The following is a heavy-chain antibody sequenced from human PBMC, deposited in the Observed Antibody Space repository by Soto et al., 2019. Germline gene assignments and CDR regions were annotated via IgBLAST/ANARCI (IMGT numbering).Heavy chain of an antibody. J-gene: IGHJ4*02. V-gene: IGHV3-23*01. D-gene: IGHD6-13*01. CDR1: GFTFSSYA. CDR3: AKVSRYSGGWYPEALGN. Sequence: GSLRLSCAASGFTFSSYAVSWVRQAPGKGLEGVSAISGSGGSTYYADFVKGRVTISRDNSKNRLYLQVNSLRAEDTAVSYCAKVSRYSGGWYPEALGNWGQGALVTISS. CDR2: ISGSGGST.